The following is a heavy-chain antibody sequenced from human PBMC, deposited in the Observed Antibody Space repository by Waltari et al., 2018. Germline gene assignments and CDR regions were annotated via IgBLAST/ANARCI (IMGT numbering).Heavy chain of an antibody. Sequence: QLQLQESGPGLVKPSETLSLTCTVSGGSISSSCYYWGWIRQPPGKGLEWIGSIYYSGSTYYNPSLKSRVTISVDTSKNQFSLKLSSVTAADTAVYYCARIYVWGSYRYVDIWGQGTMVTVSS. CDR1: GGSISSSCYY. D-gene: IGHD3-16*02. J-gene: IGHJ3*02. CDR3: ARIYVWGSYRYVDI. V-gene: IGHV4-39*01. CDR2: IYYSGST.